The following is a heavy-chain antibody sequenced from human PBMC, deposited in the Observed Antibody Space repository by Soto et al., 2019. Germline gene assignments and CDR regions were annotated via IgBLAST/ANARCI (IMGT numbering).Heavy chain of an antibody. Sequence: QVQLQESGPGLVKPSQTLSLTCTVSGGSIASSGNFWTWIRHHPGKGLGWLGYIVNSGTAYYTPSLKSRLSISIDTSKNHFSLSLTSLTAADTAVYFCARGDAGGWFLDSWGQGAQVIVSS. CDR1: GGSIASSGNF. D-gene: IGHD6-19*01. J-gene: IGHJ4*02. V-gene: IGHV4-31*03. CDR2: IVNSGTA. CDR3: ARGDAGGWFLDS.